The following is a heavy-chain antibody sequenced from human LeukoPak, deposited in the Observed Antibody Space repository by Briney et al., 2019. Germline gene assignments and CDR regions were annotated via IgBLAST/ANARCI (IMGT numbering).Heavy chain of an antibody. CDR3: AKDQGAVITMIVVVIGAFDI. Sequence: GGTLRLSCAASGFTFSSYGMSWVRQAPGKGLEWVSAISGSGGSTYYADSVKGRFTISRDNSKNTLYLQMNSLRAEDTAVYYCAKDQGAVITMIVVVIGAFDIWGQGTMVTVSS. CDR1: GFTFSSYG. J-gene: IGHJ3*02. CDR2: ISGSGGST. V-gene: IGHV3-23*01. D-gene: IGHD3-22*01.